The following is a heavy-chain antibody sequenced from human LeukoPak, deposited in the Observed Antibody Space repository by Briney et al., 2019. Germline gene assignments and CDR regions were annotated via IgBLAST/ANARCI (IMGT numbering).Heavy chain of an antibody. CDR3: AELGITMIGGV. V-gene: IGHV3-7*01. Sequence: PGGSLRLSCAASGFTFSTYWMSWVRQAPGKGLEWVANIKQDGSEKYYVDSVKGRFTISRDNAKNSLYLQMNSLRAEDTAVYYCAELGITMIGGVWGKGTTVTISS. D-gene: IGHD3-10*02. CDR2: IKQDGSEK. CDR1: GFTFSTYW. J-gene: IGHJ6*04.